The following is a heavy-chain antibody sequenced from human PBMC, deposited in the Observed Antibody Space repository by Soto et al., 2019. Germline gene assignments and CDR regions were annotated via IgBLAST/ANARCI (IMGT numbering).Heavy chain of an antibody. J-gene: IGHJ4*02. V-gene: IGHV3-23*01. D-gene: IGHD1-1*01. Sequence: GGSLRLSCAASGFTISSNAMYWVRQAPGKGLEWVSAISDRGDTTHYADSVKGRFTISRDTSKNTLYLQLNALRADDTAVYYCAKDKPGTTSFDYWGQGTLVTVSS. CDR1: GFTISSNA. CDR3: AKDKPGTTSFDY. CDR2: ISDRGDTT.